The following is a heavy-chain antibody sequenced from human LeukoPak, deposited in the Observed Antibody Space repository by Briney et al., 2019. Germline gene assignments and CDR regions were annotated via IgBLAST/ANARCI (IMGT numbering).Heavy chain of an antibody. Sequence: GGSLRLSCAASGFTFSSYSMNWVRQAPGKGLEWVAVISYDGSNKYYADSVKGRFTISRDNSKNTLYLQMNSLRAEDTAVYYCARDRAEAYRGYFSYYYYGMDVWGQGTTVTVSS. CDR1: GFTFSSYS. J-gene: IGHJ6*02. CDR3: ARDRAEAYRGYFSYYYYGMDV. CDR2: ISYDGSNK. D-gene: IGHD3-22*01. V-gene: IGHV3-30*03.